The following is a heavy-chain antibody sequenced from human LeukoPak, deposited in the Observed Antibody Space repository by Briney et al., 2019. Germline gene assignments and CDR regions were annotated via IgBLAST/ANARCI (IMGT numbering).Heavy chain of an antibody. Sequence: GGSLRLSCAASGFTFSNAWMSWVPRAPGKGLEWVGRIKRNIDGGTTDYAAPVKGRFTISRDDSKKTLYLQMNSLKTEDTAVYYCATEHYYDSYPWGQGTLVTVSS. CDR3: ATEHYYDSYP. CDR2: IKRNIDGGTT. D-gene: IGHD3-22*01. J-gene: IGHJ5*02. CDR1: GFTFSNAW. V-gene: IGHV3-15*01.